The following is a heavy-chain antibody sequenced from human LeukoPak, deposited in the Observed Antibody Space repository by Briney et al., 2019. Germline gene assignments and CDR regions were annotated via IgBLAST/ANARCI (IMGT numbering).Heavy chain of an antibody. J-gene: IGHJ4*02. CDR1: GGSISSSNW. Sequence: PSGTLSLTCTVSGGSISSSNWWSWVRQPPGKGLERIGEVYHSGSTTYNSSLKSRLTMSIDKSKNHFSLNLSSVTAADTAVYYCARRYYGSGTNYFDYWGQGTLVTVSS. CDR2: VYHSGST. V-gene: IGHV4-4*02. D-gene: IGHD3-10*01. CDR3: ARRYYGSGTNYFDY.